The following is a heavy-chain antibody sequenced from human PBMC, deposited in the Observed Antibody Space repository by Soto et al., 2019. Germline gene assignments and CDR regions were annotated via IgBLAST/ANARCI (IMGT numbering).Heavy chain of an antibody. CDR3: ARDMVNFWSGYLNWFDP. CDR2: ISSSSSYI. J-gene: IGHJ5*02. V-gene: IGHV3-21*01. CDR1: GFTFSSYS. Sequence: GGSLRLSCAASGFTFSSYSMNWVRQAPGKGLEWVSSISSSSSYIYYADSVKGRFTISRDNAKNSLYLQMNSLRAEDTAVYYCARDMVNFWSGYLNWFDPWGQGTLVTVSS. D-gene: IGHD3-3*01.